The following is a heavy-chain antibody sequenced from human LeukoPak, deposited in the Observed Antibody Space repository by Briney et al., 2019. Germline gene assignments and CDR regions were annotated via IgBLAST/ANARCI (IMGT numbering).Heavy chain of an antibody. D-gene: IGHD3-10*01. Sequence: RASVKVSCKASGYTFTGYYMHWVRQAPGQGLAWMGWINPNSGGTNYAQKFQGRVTMTRDTSISTAYMELSRLRSDDTAVYYCARVWFGESSGDFDYWGQGTLVTVSS. CDR2: INPNSGGT. J-gene: IGHJ4*02. CDR1: GYTFTGYY. V-gene: IGHV1-2*02. CDR3: ARVWFGESSGDFDY.